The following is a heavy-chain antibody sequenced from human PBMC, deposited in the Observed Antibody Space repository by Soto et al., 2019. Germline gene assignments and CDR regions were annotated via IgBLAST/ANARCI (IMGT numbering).Heavy chain of an antibody. Sequence: PSETLSLTCAVYGGSFSGYYWSWIRQPPGKGLEWIGEINHSGSTNYNPSLKSRVTISVDTSKNQFSLKLSSVTAADTAVYYCARGREFLGYCSGGSCYPISRNTYYFDYWGQGTLVTVSS. J-gene: IGHJ4*02. CDR2: INHSGST. CDR1: GGSFSGYY. D-gene: IGHD2-15*01. CDR3: ARGREFLGYCSGGSCYPISRNTYYFDY. V-gene: IGHV4-34*01.